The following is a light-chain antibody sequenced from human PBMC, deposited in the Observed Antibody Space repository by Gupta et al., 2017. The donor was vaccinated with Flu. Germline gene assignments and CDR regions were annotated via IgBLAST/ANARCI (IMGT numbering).Light chain of an antibody. Sequence: TISCTATTSEVASDNLVDWYQRYPGKAPNRLIYDVSKRPSGVPARFSGSKSGSKASLTLSGLQAEDEAEYYCRYYERGGHLGVFGGGTKLTVL. J-gene: IGLJ3*02. CDR1: TSEVASDNL. CDR2: DVS. CDR3: RYYERGGHLGV. V-gene: IGLV2-23*02.